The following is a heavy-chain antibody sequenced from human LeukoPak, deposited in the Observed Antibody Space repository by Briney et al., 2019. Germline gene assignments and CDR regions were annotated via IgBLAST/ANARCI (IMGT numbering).Heavy chain of an antibody. CDR1: GYTFTSYD. CDR3: ARDEVGEGYGYSFDY. Sequence: GASVKVSCKASGYTFTSYDINWVRQATGQGLEWMGWMNPNSGNTGYAQKFQGRVTMTRDMSTSTVYMELSSLRSEDTAVYYCARDEVGEGYGYSFDYWGQGTLVTVSS. CDR2: MNPNSGNT. D-gene: IGHD3-22*01. J-gene: IGHJ4*02. V-gene: IGHV1-8*01.